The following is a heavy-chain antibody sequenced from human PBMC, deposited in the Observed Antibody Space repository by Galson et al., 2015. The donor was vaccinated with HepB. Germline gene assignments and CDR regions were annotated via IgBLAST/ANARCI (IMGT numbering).Heavy chain of an antibody. Sequence: TLSLTCAVYGGSFSGYYWSWIRQPPGKGLEWIGEINHSGSTNYNPSLKSRVTISVDTSKNQFSLKLSSVTAADTAVYYCARSSLAYWYFDLWGRGTLVTVSS. CDR3: ARSSLAYWYFDL. J-gene: IGHJ2*01. CDR2: INHSGST. V-gene: IGHV4-34*01. CDR1: GGSFSGYY. D-gene: IGHD1-26*01.